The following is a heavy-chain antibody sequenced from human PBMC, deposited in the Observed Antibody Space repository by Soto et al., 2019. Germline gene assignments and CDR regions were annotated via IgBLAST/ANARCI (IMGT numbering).Heavy chain of an antibody. D-gene: IGHD2-8*01. CDR1: GGSFSGYY. J-gene: IGHJ4*02. V-gene: IGHV4-34*01. CDR2: INHSGST. Sequence: SETLSLTCAVYGGSFSGYYWSWIRQPPGKGLEWIGEINHSGSTNYNPALKSRVTISVDTSKNQFSLKLSSVTAADTAVYYCARGYCTNGVCYKRYYFDYWGQGTLVTVSS. CDR3: ARGYCTNGVCYKRYYFDY.